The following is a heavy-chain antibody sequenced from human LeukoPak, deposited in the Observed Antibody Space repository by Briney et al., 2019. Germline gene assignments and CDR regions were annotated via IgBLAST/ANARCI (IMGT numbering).Heavy chain of an antibody. Sequence: SSETLSLTCNVSGGPINSNIYYWAWVRQPPGKGLEWIGSIDYSGSTYYNPSLKSRVNISVDTSKNQFSLKLSSVTAADTAVYYCARGGLGSVGIVVVVAATSTCAFDIWGQGTMVTVSS. J-gene: IGHJ3*02. D-gene: IGHD2-15*01. CDR3: ARGGLGSVGIVVVVAATSTCAFDI. CDR1: GGPINSNIYY. CDR2: IDYSGST. V-gene: IGHV4-39*07.